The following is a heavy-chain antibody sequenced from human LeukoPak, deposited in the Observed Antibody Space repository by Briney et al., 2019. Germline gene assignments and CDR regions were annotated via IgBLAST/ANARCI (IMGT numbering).Heavy chain of an antibody. Sequence: GGSLRLSCVDSGFTFSTYSMNWVRQAPGKGLGWVSSISSSSSYIYYGDSVKGRFTISRDNAKNSLYLQMNSLRAEDTAVYYCARDGAVTNGRYFDYWGQGTLVTVSS. CDR1: GFTFSTYS. D-gene: IGHD4-17*01. V-gene: IGHV3-21*01. CDR3: ARDGAVTNGRYFDY. CDR2: ISSSSSYI. J-gene: IGHJ4*02.